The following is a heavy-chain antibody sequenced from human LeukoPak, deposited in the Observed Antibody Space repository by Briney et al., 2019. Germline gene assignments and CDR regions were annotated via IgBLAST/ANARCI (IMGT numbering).Heavy chain of an antibody. Sequence: SETLSLTCTVSGGSISSGGYSWSWIRQHPGKGLEWIGYIYYSGSTYYNPSLKSRVTISVDTSKNQFSLKLSSVTAADTAVYYCAREYCSGGSCYWGYNWFDPWGQGTLVTVSS. D-gene: IGHD2-15*01. V-gene: IGHV4-31*03. CDR3: AREYCSGGSCYWGYNWFDP. J-gene: IGHJ5*02. CDR2: IYYSGST. CDR1: GGSISSGGYS.